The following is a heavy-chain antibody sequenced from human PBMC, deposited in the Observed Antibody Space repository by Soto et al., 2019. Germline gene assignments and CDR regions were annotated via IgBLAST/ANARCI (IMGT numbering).Heavy chain of an antibody. Sequence: GGSLRLSCAASGFTFSSYWMSWVRQAPGKGLEWVANIKQDGSEKYYVDSVKGRFTISRDNAKNSLYLQMNSLRAEDTAVYYCARKGPYDILTGYYFDYWGQGTLVTVSS. CDR2: IKQDGSEK. V-gene: IGHV3-7*01. D-gene: IGHD3-9*01. CDR3: ARKGPYDILTGYYFDY. J-gene: IGHJ4*02. CDR1: GFTFSSYW.